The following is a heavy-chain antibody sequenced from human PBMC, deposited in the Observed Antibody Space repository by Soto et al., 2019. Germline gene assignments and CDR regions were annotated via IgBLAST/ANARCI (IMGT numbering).Heavy chain of an antibody. V-gene: IGHV3-23*01. D-gene: IGHD3-10*01. Sequence: EVQLLESGGGLVQPGGSLRLSCSASGFTFNTYAMSWVRQAPGKGLEWVSTITGGGTTNYADFMKGRFTISRDNSKTTLYLQIDRLRADDTAVYYCAKCGGLGTPRGADNFYCPNDYWGQGTPVTVSS. CDR3: AKCGGLGTPRGADNFYCPNDY. CDR2: ITGGGTT. J-gene: IGHJ4*02. CDR1: GFTFNTYA.